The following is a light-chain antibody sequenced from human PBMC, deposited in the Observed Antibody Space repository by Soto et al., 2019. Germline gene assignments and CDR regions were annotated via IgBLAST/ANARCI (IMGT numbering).Light chain of an antibody. V-gene: IGLV1-44*01. Sequence: QSVLTQSPSASGTPGQRVTISCSGRASNLGSKAVDWYQQFPGTAPKLILHRTVERLSGVPARFSGSKSGTSASLAISGLQSEDEADYYCAAWDDRVDEYVFGTGTKVTVL. CDR3: AAWDDRVDEYV. CDR1: ASNLGSKA. J-gene: IGLJ1*01. CDR2: RTV.